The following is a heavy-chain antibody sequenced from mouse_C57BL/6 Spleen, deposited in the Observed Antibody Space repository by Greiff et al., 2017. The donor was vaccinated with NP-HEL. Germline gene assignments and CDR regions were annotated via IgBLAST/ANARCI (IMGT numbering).Heavy chain of an antibody. CDR3: ARWGYYGSSYVFDY. CDR1: GYTFTSYW. CDR2: IDPSDSET. Sequence: QVQLQQPGAELVRPGSSVKLSCKASGYTFTSYWMHWVKQRPIQGLEWIGNIDPSDSETHYNQKFKDKATLTVDKSSSTAYMQLSSLTSEDSAVYYCARWGYYGSSYVFDYWGQGTTRTVSS. D-gene: IGHD1-1*01. V-gene: IGHV1-52*01. J-gene: IGHJ2*01.